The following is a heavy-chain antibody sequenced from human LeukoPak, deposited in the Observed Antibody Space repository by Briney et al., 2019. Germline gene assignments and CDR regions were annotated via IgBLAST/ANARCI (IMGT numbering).Heavy chain of an antibody. V-gene: IGHV4-4*07. CDR1: GGSISSYY. CDR2: IYTSGST. D-gene: IGHD4-23*01. Sequence: SETLSLTCTVSGGSISSYYWSWIRQPAGKGLEWIGRIYTSGSTDYNPSLKSRVTISVDTSKNQFSVKLNSVTAADTAVYYCARDGYGGIDYWGQGILVTVSS. CDR3: ARDGYGGIDY. J-gene: IGHJ4*02.